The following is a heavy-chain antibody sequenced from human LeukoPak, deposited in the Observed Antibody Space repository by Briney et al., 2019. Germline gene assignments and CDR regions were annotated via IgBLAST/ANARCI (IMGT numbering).Heavy chain of an antibody. CDR1: GFTVSSNY. D-gene: IGHD1-20*01. Sequence: PGGSLRLSCAASGFTVSSNYMSWVRQAPGKGLEWVSVIYSGGSTYYADSVKGRFTISRDNSNNTLYLEMSSLRAEDTAVYYCARAHYDWNEPPFDHWGQGVLVTVSS. J-gene: IGHJ4*02. CDR2: IYSGGST. CDR3: ARAHYDWNEPPFDH. V-gene: IGHV3-66*01.